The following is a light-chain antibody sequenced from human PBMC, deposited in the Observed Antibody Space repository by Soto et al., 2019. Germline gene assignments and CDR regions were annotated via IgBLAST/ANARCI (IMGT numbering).Light chain of an antibody. Sequence: QSALTQPASMSGSPGQSITISCTGNSSDVGGYNFVSWYQQHPGKAPKLMIYHVTNRPSGVSSRFSGSKSGNTASLTISGLQAEDEADYYCSSYTSNITPYVFGTGTKLTVL. V-gene: IGLV2-14*01. CDR1: SSDVGGYNF. CDR2: HVT. CDR3: SSYTSNITPYV. J-gene: IGLJ1*01.